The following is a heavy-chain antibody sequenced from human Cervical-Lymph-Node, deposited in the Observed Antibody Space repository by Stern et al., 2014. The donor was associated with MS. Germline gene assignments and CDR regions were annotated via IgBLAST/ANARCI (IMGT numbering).Heavy chain of an antibody. CDR3: AILQLWSSRAFDY. Sequence: EVQLVESGGGLVQPGGSLRLSCAASGFTFSSYSMNWVRQAPGKGLEWVSYISSSSSTIYYADSVKGRFTISRDNAKNSLYLQMNSLRAEDTAVYYCAILQLWSSRAFDYWGQGTLVTVSS. CDR2: ISSSSSTI. D-gene: IGHD5-18*01. J-gene: IGHJ4*02. CDR1: GFTFSSYS. V-gene: IGHV3-48*01.